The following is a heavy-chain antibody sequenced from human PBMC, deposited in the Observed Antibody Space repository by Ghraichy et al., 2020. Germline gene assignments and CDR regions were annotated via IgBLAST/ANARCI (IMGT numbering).Heavy chain of an antibody. CDR3: ATRGVGVRYFDY. V-gene: IGHV3-23*01. J-gene: IGHJ4*02. CDR1: GFTFSSYA. Sequence: GGSLRLSCAASGFTFSSYAMSWVRQAPGKGLEWVSAVSGNGGSTFYTDSVKGRFTILRDNSKNTLYLQMNSLRAEDTAVYYCATRGVGVRYFDYWGQGTLVNVSS. CDR2: VSGNGGST. D-gene: IGHD2-15*01.